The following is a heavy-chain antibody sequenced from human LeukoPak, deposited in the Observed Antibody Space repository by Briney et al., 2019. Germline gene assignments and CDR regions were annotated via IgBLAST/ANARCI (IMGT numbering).Heavy chain of an antibody. Sequence: GWSLTLSCAASGFTFSDDWMTWVRQAPGKGLEWVGRIKSKTEGGTIDYAAPVKGRFIVSRDYSKNKLFLQMNSLKIGDTAVYYCTAVGSSWGFAYWGQELLVTFSS. J-gene: IGHJ4*02. V-gene: IGHV3-15*01. CDR2: IKSKTEGGTI. CDR1: GFTFSDDW. D-gene: IGHD6-13*01. CDR3: TAVGSSWGFAY.